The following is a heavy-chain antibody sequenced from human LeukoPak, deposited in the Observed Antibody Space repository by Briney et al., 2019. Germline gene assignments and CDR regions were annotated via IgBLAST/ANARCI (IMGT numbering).Heavy chain of an antibody. CDR2: INHSGST. Sequence: SETLSLTCAVYGGSFSGYYWSWIRQPPGKGLEWSGEINHSGSTNYNPSLKSRVTISVDTSKNQFSLKLSSVTAADTAVYYCARASYDFWSGHFDYWGQGTLVTVSS. J-gene: IGHJ4*02. V-gene: IGHV4-34*01. CDR1: GGSFSGYY. CDR3: ARASYDFWSGHFDY. D-gene: IGHD3-3*01.